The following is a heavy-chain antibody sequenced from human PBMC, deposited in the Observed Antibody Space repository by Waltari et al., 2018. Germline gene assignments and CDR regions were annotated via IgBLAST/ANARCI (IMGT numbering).Heavy chain of an antibody. D-gene: IGHD3-3*01. J-gene: IGHJ5*02. CDR3: ARGGLEYDFGSGGHPSYGGCDP. Sequence: QVQLQPRCAGLLKPSETLSLTSAVYGGSFCGYSWCWIPHPPGQGLAWGGENSHSGSTNYKPQLKSRVTISGDTSKNQFYLELSWVSAADTAVYYCARGGLEYDFGSGGHPSYGGCDPWGQGTMVTVSS. CDR1: GGSFCGYS. V-gene: IGHV4-34*01. CDR2: NSHSGST.